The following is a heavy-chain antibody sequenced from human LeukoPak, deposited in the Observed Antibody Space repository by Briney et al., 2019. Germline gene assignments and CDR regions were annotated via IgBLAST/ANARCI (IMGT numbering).Heavy chain of an antibody. Sequence: SETLSLTCTVSGGSISSYYWSWIRQPPGKGLEWIGYIYYSGSTNYNPSLKSRVTISVDTSKNQFSLKLSSVTAADTAVYYCARRRYNWNDASDAFDIWGQGTMVTVS. D-gene: IGHD1-1*01. CDR1: GGSISSYY. CDR2: IYYSGST. V-gene: IGHV4-59*08. J-gene: IGHJ3*02. CDR3: ARRRYNWNDASDAFDI.